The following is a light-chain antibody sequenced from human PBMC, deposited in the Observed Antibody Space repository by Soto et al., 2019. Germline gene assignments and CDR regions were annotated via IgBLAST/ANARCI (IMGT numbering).Light chain of an antibody. Sequence: ERVMAQSPAALSVSPGERATRCCRASQSVSSNYLAWYQQKPGQAPRLLIYGASTRATGIPDRFSGSGSGTDFTLTISRLEPEDSAVYYCQQYGSSPTWTFGQGTKVDIK. CDR1: QSVSSNY. J-gene: IGKJ1*01. V-gene: IGKV3-20*01. CDR3: QQYGSSPTWT. CDR2: GAS.